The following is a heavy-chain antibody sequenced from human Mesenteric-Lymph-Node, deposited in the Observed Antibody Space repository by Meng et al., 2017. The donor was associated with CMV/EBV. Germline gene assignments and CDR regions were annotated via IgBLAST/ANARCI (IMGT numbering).Heavy chain of an antibody. D-gene: IGHD1-1*01. J-gene: IGHJ4*02. Sequence: SLKISCAASGFRFMYYVMHWVRQAPGKGLEWVAGINWIGDIIAYADSVKGRFTISRDSAKNSLYLQMNSLRPEDTAFYYCAKDKWTGTTTAFDYWGQGTVVTVSS. V-gene: IGHV3-9*01. CDR1: GFRFMYYV. CDR3: AKDKWTGTTTAFDY. CDR2: INWIGDII.